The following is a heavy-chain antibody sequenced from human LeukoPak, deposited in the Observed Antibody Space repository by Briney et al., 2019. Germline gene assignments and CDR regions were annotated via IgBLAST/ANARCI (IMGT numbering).Heavy chain of an antibody. CDR2: IYYSGST. V-gene: IGHV4-59*01. D-gene: IGHD3-10*01. CDR3: VTTYYYGSGTYSLVY. Sequence: PSETLSLTCTVSGRSISSYYWSCIRQPPGKGLEWIGYIYYSGSTKYNPSLKSRVTISEDTSKNQFSLKLSSVTAADTAVYYCVTTYYYGSGTYSLVYWGQGTLVTVSS. CDR1: GRSISSYY. J-gene: IGHJ4*02.